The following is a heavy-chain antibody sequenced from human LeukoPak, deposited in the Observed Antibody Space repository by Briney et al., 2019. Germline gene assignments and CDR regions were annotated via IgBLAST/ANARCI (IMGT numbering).Heavy chain of an antibody. V-gene: IGHV3-23*01. CDR1: GFTFSSYA. Sequence: GGSLRLSCAASGFTFSSYAMSWVRQAPGKGLEWVSAISGSGGSTYYADSVKGRFTISRDNSKNTLYLRMNSLRAEDTAVYYCAKALGRSTVTTYYFDYWGQGTLVTVSS. CDR2: ISGSGGST. D-gene: IGHD4-17*01. CDR3: AKALGRSTVTTYYFDY. J-gene: IGHJ4*02.